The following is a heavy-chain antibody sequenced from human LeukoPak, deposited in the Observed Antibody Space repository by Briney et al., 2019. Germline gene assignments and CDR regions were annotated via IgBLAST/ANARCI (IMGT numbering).Heavy chain of an antibody. V-gene: IGHV4-59*08. CDR3: VQGGNYGANTFDI. Sequence: RASETLSLTCTVSGGSISSYYWSWIRQPPGKGLEWIGYIYYSGSTNYNPSLKSRVTISVDTSKNQFSLKLSSVTAADTAVYYCVQGGNYGANTFDIWAQGTKVTVSS. D-gene: IGHD1-26*01. CDR2: IYYSGST. CDR1: GGSISSYY. J-gene: IGHJ3*02.